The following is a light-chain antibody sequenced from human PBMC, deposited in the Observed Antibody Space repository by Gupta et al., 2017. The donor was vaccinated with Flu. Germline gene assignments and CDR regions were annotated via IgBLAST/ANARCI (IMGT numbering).Light chain of an antibody. Sequence: DIQLTQSPSSLSASVGDRVTITCQASQDISDYLNRYQQRPGTAPKRLIYDASYLETGVPSRFSASGSWTHFSLTISSRQPEDFATYYCQQYDGPPPYTFGQGTKVEIK. CDR1: QDISDY. CDR2: DAS. V-gene: IGKV1-33*01. CDR3: QQYDGPPPYT. J-gene: IGKJ2*01.